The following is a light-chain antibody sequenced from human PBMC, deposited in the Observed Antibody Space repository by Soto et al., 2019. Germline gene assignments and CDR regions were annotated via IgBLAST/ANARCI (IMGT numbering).Light chain of an antibody. CDR3: GTWASSLSAL. J-gene: IGLJ2*01. CDR2: DNN. CDR1: SSNIGDNY. V-gene: IGLV1-51*01. Sequence: QSVLTQPPSVSAAPGQKVTISCSGSSSNIGDNYVSWYQQLPGTAPKLLLYDNNKRPSGIPDQFTGYKSGTSATLGITGHQAADEADYYCGTWASSLSALFGGGTKLTVL.